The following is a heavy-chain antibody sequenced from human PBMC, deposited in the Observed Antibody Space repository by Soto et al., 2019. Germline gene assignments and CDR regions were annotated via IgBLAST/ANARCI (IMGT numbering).Heavy chain of an antibody. Sequence: SETLSLTCTVSGASIRSGGYYWGWIRQPPXKGLEWIGFIYYSGTTYYSPSLKSRLALSVDTSTNQFSLRLSSVTAADTAVYYCATNGDYYDSSGPKHFQHWGQGTLVTVSS. CDR3: ATNGDYYDSSGPKHFQH. CDR2: IYYSGTT. V-gene: IGHV4-31*03. D-gene: IGHD3-22*01. CDR1: GASIRSGGYY. J-gene: IGHJ1*01.